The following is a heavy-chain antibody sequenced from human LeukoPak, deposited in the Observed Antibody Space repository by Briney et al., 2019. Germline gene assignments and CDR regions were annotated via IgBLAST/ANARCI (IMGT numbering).Heavy chain of an antibody. D-gene: IGHD2-8*01. CDR2: ISGYDGNT. CDR1: GYTFSRFG. CDR3: ARESSNGWFDP. J-gene: IGHJ5*02. Sequence: GASVRVSCKTSGYTFSRFGISWVRHAPGQGLEWMGWISGYDGNTNYPQRLQGRVTIATDTSTSTAYMELRNLRSDDTAVYYCARESSNGWFDPWGQGTLVTVSS. V-gene: IGHV1-18*01.